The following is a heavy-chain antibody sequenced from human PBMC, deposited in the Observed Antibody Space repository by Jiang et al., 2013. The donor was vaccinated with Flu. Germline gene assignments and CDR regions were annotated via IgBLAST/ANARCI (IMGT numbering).Heavy chain of an antibody. Sequence: SCKGSGYGFSNYWIGWVRQMPGKGLEWMGSIYPGDSETRYSPSLQGQVTISADKSISTAYLQWSSLKASDTAMYYCASTLIGYSYGWVRPGYWGQGTLVTVSS. J-gene: IGHJ4*02. CDR1: GYGFSNYW. D-gene: IGHD5-18*01. CDR2: IYPGDSET. V-gene: IGHV5-51*01. CDR3: ASTLIGYSYGWVRPGY.